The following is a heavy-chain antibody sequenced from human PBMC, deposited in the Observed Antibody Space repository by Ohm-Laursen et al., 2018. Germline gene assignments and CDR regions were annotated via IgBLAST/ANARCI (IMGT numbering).Heavy chain of an antibody. V-gene: IGHV3-66*01. Sequence: SLRLSCAAPGFTVSSNYMSWVRQAPGKGLEWVSVIYSGGSTYYADSVKGRFTISRDNSKNTLYPQMNSLRVEDTAVYYCAREIPHYNRVYHFDLWGRGTLVSVSS. CDR2: IYSGGST. J-gene: IGHJ2*01. CDR3: AREIPHYNRVYHFDL. CDR1: GFTVSSNY. D-gene: IGHD1-14*01.